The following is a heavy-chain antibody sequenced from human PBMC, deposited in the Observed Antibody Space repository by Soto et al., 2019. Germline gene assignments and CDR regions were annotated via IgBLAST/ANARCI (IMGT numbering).Heavy chain of an antibody. Sequence: SETLSLTCTVSGGSISSGDYYWSWIRQPPGKGLEWIGYIYYSGSTYYNPSLKSRVTISVDTSKNQFSLKLSSVTAADTAVYYCARVGNYYWFDPWGQGTLVTVSS. D-gene: IGHD4-4*01. V-gene: IGHV4-30-4*01. J-gene: IGHJ5*02. CDR1: GGSISSGDYY. CDR3: ARVGNYYWFDP. CDR2: IYYSGST.